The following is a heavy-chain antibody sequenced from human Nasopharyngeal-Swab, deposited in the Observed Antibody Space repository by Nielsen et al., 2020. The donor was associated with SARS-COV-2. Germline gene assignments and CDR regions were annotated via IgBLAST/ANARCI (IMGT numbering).Heavy chain of an antibody. CDR2: INPNSGDT. CDR3: ARDDGDVPGVTGSAPPGGF. CDR1: GYTFTDYY. D-gene: IGHD2-8*01. Sequence: ASVKVSCKASGYTFTDYYMHWVRQAPGQGLEWMGRINPNSGDTNYAQNFQGRVTMTRHTSIKTAYMELSSLRSDETAVYYCARDDGDVPGVTGSAPPGGFWGQGTLVTVSS. V-gene: IGHV1-2*06. J-gene: IGHJ4*02.